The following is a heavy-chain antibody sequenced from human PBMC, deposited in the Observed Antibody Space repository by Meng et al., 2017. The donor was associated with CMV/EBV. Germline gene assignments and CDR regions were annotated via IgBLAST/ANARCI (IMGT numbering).Heavy chain of an antibody. D-gene: IGHD4-11*01. V-gene: IGHV1-2*02. CDR1: GYTFTAYY. CDR3: ARTTGNDYSLY. Sequence: ASVKVSCKTSGYTFTAYYMHWVRQAPGQGLEWMGWISPKSGDTNYAQKFQGRVTMTRDTSITTAYMELSSLTSDDTAVYYCARTTGNDYSLYWGQGTLVTVSS. CDR2: ISPKSGDT. J-gene: IGHJ4*02.